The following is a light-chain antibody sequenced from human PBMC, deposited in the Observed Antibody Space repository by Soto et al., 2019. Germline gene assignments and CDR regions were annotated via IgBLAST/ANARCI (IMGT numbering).Light chain of an antibody. J-gene: IGLJ1*01. CDR1: SSDVGSYNH. CDR2: EVS. CDR3: YSFTTSDTHV. Sequence: QSALTQPPSVSGSPGQSVTISCSGTSSDVGSYNHVSWYQQAPGTAPKLMYEVSNRPSGVPDRFSGSKSGNTASLTISGLQPEDEADYYCYSFTTSDTHVFGTGTKVTVL. V-gene: IGLV2-18*02.